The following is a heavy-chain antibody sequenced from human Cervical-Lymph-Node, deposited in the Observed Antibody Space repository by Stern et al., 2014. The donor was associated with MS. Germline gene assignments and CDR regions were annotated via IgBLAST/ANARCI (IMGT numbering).Heavy chain of an antibody. CDR3: AKDMEAYGDYLFDY. CDR2: ISNDGGNK. V-gene: IGHV3-30*18. J-gene: IGHJ4*02. CDR1: GFTFSNYG. Sequence: VQLVESGGGVVQPGRSLRLSCAASGFTFSNYGMHWVRQAPGKGLEWVAVISNDGGNKHYADSMKGRFTISRDNSKNNLDLQMDSLRAEDTAIYFCAKDMEAYGDYLFDYWGQGTLVTVSS. D-gene: IGHD4-17*01.